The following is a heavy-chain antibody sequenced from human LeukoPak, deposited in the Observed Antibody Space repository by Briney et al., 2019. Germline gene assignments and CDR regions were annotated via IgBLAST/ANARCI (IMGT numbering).Heavy chain of an antibody. Sequence: GSLRLSCAASGFTLSGYDMQWVRQATGKHLEWVSAITPAGETYYPGSVRGRFTISREKDKNSLYLQMSSLRAGDTAVYYCARGGEGSPFYFDYWGQGTLVTVSS. D-gene: IGHD3-10*01. CDR2: ITPAGET. J-gene: IGHJ4*02. CDR1: GFTLSGYD. V-gene: IGHV3-13*01. CDR3: ARGGEGSPFYFDY.